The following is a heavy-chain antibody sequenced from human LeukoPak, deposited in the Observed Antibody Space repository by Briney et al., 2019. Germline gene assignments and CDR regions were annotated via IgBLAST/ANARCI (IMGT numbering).Heavy chain of an antibody. CDR3: TRGSQNCASASCYNF. V-gene: IGHV1-69*04. CDR1: GGTFSSYA. D-gene: IGHD2-2*02. J-gene: IGHJ4*02. Sequence: ASVKVSCKASGGTFSSYAISWVRQAPGQGLEWMGRIIPILGIANYAQKFQGRVTMTRSTSISTAYMELGSLTSEDTAVYYCTRGSQNCASASCYNFWGQGTLVTVSS. CDR2: IIPILGIA.